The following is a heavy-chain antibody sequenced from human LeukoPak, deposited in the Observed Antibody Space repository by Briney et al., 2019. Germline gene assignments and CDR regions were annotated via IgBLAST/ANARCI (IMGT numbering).Heavy chain of an antibody. J-gene: IGHJ3*01. CDR1: GFTFSSYA. Sequence: GRSLRLSCAASGFTFSSYAMHWVRQAPGKGLEWVAVISYDGSNKYYADSVKGRFTISRDNSKNTLYLQMNSLRAEDTAVYYCARRLPIAGGSSHAFNVWGQGTMVTVSP. V-gene: IGHV3-30-3*01. CDR3: ARRLPIAGGSSHAFNV. CDR2: ISYDGSNK. D-gene: IGHD2-21*01.